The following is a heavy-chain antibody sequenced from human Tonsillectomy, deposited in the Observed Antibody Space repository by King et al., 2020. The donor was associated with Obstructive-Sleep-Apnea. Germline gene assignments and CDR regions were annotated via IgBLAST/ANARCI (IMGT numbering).Heavy chain of an antibody. CDR1: GGSISSGDYY. J-gene: IGHJ5*02. CDR3: ARDSIYCSGGFCYSGWFDP. Sequence: QVQLQESGPGLVKPSQTLSLTCTVSGGSISSGDYYWSWIRQPPGKGLEWIGYIYYSGRTYYNPSLKSRLTISLDTSKNHFSLKLSSVTAVDTAMYYCARDSIYCSGGFCYSGWFDPWGQGTLVTVSS. V-gene: IGHV4-30-4*01. CDR2: IYYSGRT. D-gene: IGHD2-15*01.